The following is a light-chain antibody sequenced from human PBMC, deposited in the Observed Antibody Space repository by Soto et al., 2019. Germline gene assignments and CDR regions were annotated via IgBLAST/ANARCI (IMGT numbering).Light chain of an antibody. CDR2: WAS. V-gene: IGKV4-1*01. CDR1: QSVLYSANNKNY. CDR3: QQYYKTPLT. Sequence: DIVMTQSPDSLAVSLGERATINCKSSQSVLYSANNKNYLAWYQQRPGQPPKLLLYWASTRKYGVPDRFSGSESGTDFILTISSLQAEDVAVYFCQQYYKTPLTFGGGTKVEIK. J-gene: IGKJ4*01.